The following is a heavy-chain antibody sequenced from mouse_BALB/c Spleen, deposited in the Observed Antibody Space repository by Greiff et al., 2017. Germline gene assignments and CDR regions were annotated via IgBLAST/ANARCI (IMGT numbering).Heavy chain of an antibody. J-gene: IGHJ3*01. CDR2: IDPANGNT. V-gene: IGHV14-3*02. D-gene: IGHD2-3*01. CDR1: GFNIKDTY. Sequence: EVKLMESGAELVKPGASVKLSCTASGFNIKDTYMHWVKQRPEQGLEWIGRIDPANGNTKYDPKFQGKATITADTSSNTAYLQLSSLTSEDTAVYYCARESLQWLLRAWFAYWGQGTLVTVSA. CDR3: ARESLQWLLRAWFAY.